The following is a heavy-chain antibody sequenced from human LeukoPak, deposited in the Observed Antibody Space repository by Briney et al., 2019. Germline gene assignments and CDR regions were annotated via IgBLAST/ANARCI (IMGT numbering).Heavy chain of an antibody. CDR2: IYYSGST. D-gene: IGHD2-21*02. J-gene: IGHJ6*02. V-gene: IGHV4-59*01. CDR1: GGSISSYY. CDR3: ARDRAYCGGDCYVRGYYYYGMDV. Sequence: SETLSLTCTVSGGSISSYYWSWIRQPPGKGLERMGYIYYSGSTNYNPSLKSRATISVDTSKNQFSLKLSSVTAADTAVYYCARDRAYCGGDCYVRGYYYYGMDVWGQGTTVTVSS.